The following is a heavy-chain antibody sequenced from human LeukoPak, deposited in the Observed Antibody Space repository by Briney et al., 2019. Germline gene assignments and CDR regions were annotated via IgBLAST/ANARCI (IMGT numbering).Heavy chain of an antibody. CDR3: ARSYYYDSSGYFAEKYFQH. Sequence: SVKASCKASGGTFSSYAISWVRPAPGQGLEWMGGIIPIFGTANYAQKFQGRVTITADESTSTAYMELSSLRSVDTAVYYCARSYYYDSSGYFAEKYFQHWGQGTLVTVSS. J-gene: IGHJ1*01. D-gene: IGHD3-22*01. CDR2: IIPIFGTA. V-gene: IGHV1-69*01. CDR1: GGTFSSYA.